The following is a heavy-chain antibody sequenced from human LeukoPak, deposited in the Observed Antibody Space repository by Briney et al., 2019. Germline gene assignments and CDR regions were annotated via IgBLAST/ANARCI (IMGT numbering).Heavy chain of an antibody. CDR3: AKELTGVAFDI. CDR1: GFTFGNYA. CDR2: ISDSGGST. Sequence: GGSLRLSCAASGFTFGNYAMTWVRQAPGKGLEWVSGISDSGGSTYYADSVKGRFTISRDNSKNTLNLQMNSLRAEDTAVYYCAKELTGVAFDIWGQGAMVTVSS. J-gene: IGHJ3*02. D-gene: IGHD7-27*01. V-gene: IGHV3-23*01.